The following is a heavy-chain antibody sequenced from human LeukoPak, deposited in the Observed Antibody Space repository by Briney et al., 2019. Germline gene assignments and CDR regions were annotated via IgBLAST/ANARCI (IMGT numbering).Heavy chain of an antibody. CDR3: ARVGRTTFLDY. Sequence: ASVKVSCKASGYTFTSYYMHWVRQAPGQGLEWMGIINPSGGSTSYAQKFQGRVTMTRDTSTSTVYMELSSLRSEDTALYYCARVGRTTFLDYWGQGTLVTVSS. CDR1: GYTFTSYY. CDR2: INPSGGST. D-gene: IGHD4-17*01. V-gene: IGHV1-46*01. J-gene: IGHJ4*02.